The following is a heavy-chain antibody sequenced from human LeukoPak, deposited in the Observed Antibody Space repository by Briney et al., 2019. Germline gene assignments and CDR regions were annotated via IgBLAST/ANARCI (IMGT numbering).Heavy chain of an antibody. V-gene: IGHV4-61*02. J-gene: IGHJ6*03. CDR3: ARATVWNYHFYMDV. Sequence: SQTLSLTCTVSGGSITSGTYFWTWVRQSAGNGLEWIGRIYTGGVTNYNPSLKSRLSISLDTSKNQFSLKLTSLTAADTAIYYCARATVWNYHFYMDVWGKGTTVSVSS. CDR1: GGSITSGTYF. D-gene: IGHD1-1*01. CDR2: IYTGGVT.